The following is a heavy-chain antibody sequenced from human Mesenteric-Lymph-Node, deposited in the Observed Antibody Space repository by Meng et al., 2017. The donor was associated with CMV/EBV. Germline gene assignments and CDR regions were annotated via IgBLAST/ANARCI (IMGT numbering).Heavy chain of an antibody. CDR1: GGTFSSYA. Sequence: SVKVSCKASGGTFSSYAISWVRQAPGQGLEWMGGIIPIFGTANYAQKFQGRVTITTDESTSTAYMELSSLRSKDTAVYYCARGMEKGGYGLYYYGMDVWGQGTTVTVSS. CDR2: IIPIFGTA. J-gene: IGHJ6*02. D-gene: IGHD5-12*01. CDR3: ARGMEKGGYGLYYYGMDV. V-gene: IGHV1-69*05.